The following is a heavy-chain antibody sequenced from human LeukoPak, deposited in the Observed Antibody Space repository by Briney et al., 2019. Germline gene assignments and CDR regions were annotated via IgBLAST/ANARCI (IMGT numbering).Heavy chain of an antibody. CDR2: TYYGAKWFN. Sequence: SQTLSLTCDISGDSVSSSGVAWNWIRQSPSRGLKWLGRTYYGAKWFNEYSVSMRGRITIDPDASNNHFSLQVNSMTPEDTAMYYCARGKNSAFDIWSQGTMVTVSS. J-gene: IGHJ3*02. CDR3: ARGKNSAFDI. D-gene: IGHD1-7*01. V-gene: IGHV6-1*01. CDR1: GDSVSSSGVA.